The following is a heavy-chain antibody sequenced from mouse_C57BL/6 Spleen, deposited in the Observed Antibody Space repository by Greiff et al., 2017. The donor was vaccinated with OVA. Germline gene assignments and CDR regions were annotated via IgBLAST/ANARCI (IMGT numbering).Heavy chain of an antibody. Sequence: EVKLVESGPGLVKPSQSLSLTCSVTGYSITSGYYWNWIRQFPGNKLEWMGYISYDGSNNYNPSLKNRISITRDTSKNQFFLKLNSVTTEDTATYYCARGGSSYGYFDVWGTGTTVTVSS. D-gene: IGHD1-1*01. J-gene: IGHJ1*03. CDR3: ARGGSSYGYFDV. V-gene: IGHV3-6*01. CDR1: GYSITSGYY. CDR2: ISYDGSN.